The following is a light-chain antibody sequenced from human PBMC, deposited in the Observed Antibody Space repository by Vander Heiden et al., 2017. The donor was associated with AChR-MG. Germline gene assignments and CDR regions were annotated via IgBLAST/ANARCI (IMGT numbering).Light chain of an antibody. CDR1: SSDVGGYNN. CDR3: CSDAGSYTYV. CDR2: DVS. V-gene: IGLV2-11*01. Sequence: QSALTQPRSVSGSPGQSVTISCTGTSSDVGGYNNVSWYQQHPGKAPKLMIYDVSKRPSGVRDRFSGSKSGNTASLTISGLQAEDEADYYCCSDAGSYTYVFGTGTKVTVL. J-gene: IGLJ1*01.